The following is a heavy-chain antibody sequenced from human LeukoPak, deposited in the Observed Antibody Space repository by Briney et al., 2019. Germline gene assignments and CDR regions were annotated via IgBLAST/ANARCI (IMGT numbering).Heavy chain of an antibody. CDR3: ARRYCSSTSCTLDF. Sequence: AGGSLRLSCAASGXTFSSYEMNWVRQAPGKGQEWVSYTSSSGSTTYYADSVKGRFIISRDNAKNSLYLQMNSLRAEDTAVYYCARRYCSSTSCTLDFWGQGDLVTVSS. V-gene: IGHV3-48*03. CDR1: GXTFSSYE. J-gene: IGHJ4*02. CDR2: TSSSGSTT. D-gene: IGHD2-2*01.